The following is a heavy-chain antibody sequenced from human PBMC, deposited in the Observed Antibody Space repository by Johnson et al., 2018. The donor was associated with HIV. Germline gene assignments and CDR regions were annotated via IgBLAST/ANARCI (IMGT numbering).Heavy chain of an antibody. V-gene: IGHV3-9*01. Sequence: RLSCAASEFTFSSYWMHWVRQAPGKGLVWVSGISWNSGSIGYADSVKGRFTISRDNAKNSLYLQMNSLRAEDTAVYYCARALGNWNFYDAFDIWGQGTMVTVSS. J-gene: IGHJ3*02. CDR3: ARALGNWNFYDAFDI. CDR1: EFTFSSYW. D-gene: IGHD1-7*01. CDR2: ISWNSGSI.